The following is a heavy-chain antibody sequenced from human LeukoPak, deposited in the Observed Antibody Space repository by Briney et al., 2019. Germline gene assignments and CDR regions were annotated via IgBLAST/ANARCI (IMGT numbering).Heavy chain of an antibody. CDR1: GFSFSSYW. J-gene: IGHJ4*02. Sequence: GGSLRLSCAASGFSFSSYWMSWVRQAPGKGLEWVANIKEGGGEKHYVDSVKGRLTSSRDNAMNSLFLQMNSLRAEDTALYYCARDVDANYSGQGALVTVSS. D-gene: IGHD5-12*01. CDR2: IKEGGGEK. CDR3: ARDVDANY. V-gene: IGHV3-7*01.